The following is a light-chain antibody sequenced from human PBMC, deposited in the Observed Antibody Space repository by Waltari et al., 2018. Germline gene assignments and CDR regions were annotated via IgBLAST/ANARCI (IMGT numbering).Light chain of an antibody. CDR2: GAS. Sequence: DIQLTQSPSSLSASVGDRVTITCQASQDISNSLSWYQQKSGKAPKLLIYGASNLELGVPSRFSGSGSRTVVTITITSLQPEDTGMYYCQLYNYPLSITFGQGTRLEI. CDR1: QDISNS. J-gene: IGKJ5*01. V-gene: IGKV1-33*01. CDR3: QLYNYPLSIT.